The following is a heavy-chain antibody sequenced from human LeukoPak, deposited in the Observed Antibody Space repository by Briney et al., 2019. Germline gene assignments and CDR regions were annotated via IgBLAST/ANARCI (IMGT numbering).Heavy chain of an antibody. V-gene: IGHV4-34*01. CDR1: GGSFSGYY. J-gene: IGHJ5*02. D-gene: IGHD6-6*01. CDR3: ARGRTYRSSSWFDP. Sequence: SETLSLTCAVYGGSFSGYYWSWVRQPPGKGLEWIGEINHSGSTNYNPSLKSRVTISVDTSKNQFSLKLSSVTAADTAVYYCARGRTYRSSSWFDPWGQGTLVTVSS. CDR2: INHSGST.